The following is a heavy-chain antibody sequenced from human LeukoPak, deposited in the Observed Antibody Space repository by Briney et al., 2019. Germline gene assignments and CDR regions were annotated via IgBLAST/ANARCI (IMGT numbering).Heavy chain of an antibody. CDR2: IYYSGST. J-gene: IGHJ4*02. V-gene: IGHV4-59*08. Sequence: TTSETLSLTCTVSGGSISSYYWSWIRQPPGKGLEWIGYIYYSGSTNYNPTLKSRVTISVDTSKNQFSLKLSSVTAADTAVYYCARHEAGWEPFDYWGQGTLVTVSS. CDR1: GGSISSYY. CDR3: ARHEAGWEPFDY. D-gene: IGHD4-23*01.